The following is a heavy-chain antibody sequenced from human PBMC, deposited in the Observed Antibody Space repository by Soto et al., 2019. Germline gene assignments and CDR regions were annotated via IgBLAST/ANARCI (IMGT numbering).Heavy chain of an antibody. D-gene: IGHD6-13*01. Sequence: QLQLQESGPGLVKPSETLSLTCTVSGGSISSSSYYWGWIRQPPGKGLEWIGSIYYSGSTYYNPSLKGRVTISVDTSKNQFSLKLSSVTAADTAVYYCATPGWYSSSAFDIWGQGTMVTVSS. J-gene: IGHJ3*02. CDR1: GGSISSSSYY. CDR3: ATPGWYSSSAFDI. V-gene: IGHV4-39*01. CDR2: IYYSGST.